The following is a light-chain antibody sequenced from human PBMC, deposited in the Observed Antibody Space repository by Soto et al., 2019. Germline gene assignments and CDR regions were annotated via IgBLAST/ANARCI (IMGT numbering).Light chain of an antibody. CDR3: QSYDSTLSARYV. V-gene: IGLV1-40*01. Sequence: QSVLTQPPSASGTPGQRVTISCSGSSSNIGAGYDVHWYQQRPGTAPKLLIFGNNNRPSGVPDRFSGSKSGTSASLAITGLQAEDEGDYYCQSYDSTLSARYVFGTGTKLTVL. CDR2: GNN. CDR1: SSNIGAGYD. J-gene: IGLJ1*01.